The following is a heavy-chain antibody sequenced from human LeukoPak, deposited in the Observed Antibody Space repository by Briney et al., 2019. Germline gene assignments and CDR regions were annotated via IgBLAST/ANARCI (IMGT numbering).Heavy chain of an antibody. D-gene: IGHD3-3*01. CDR2: IRSKAYVGTS. Sequence: GGPLRLSCAASGFTVSNNYMTWVRQAPGKRPEWVGVIRSKAYVGTSEYAASVKGRFTISRDDSKSIAYLQMNSLKTEDTAVYYCTRPLNDYWSGYLGYWGQGALVIVSS. V-gene: IGHV3-49*04. J-gene: IGHJ4*01. CDR3: TRPLNDYWSGYLGY. CDR1: GFTVSNNY.